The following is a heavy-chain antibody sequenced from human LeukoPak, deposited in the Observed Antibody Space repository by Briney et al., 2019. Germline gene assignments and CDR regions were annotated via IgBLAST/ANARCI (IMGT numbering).Heavy chain of an antibody. CDR2: INHSGST. CDR1: GGSFSGYY. D-gene: IGHD6-19*01. CDR3: ARNARGPVAGSASFFDY. J-gene: IGHJ4*02. V-gene: IGHV4-34*01. Sequence: SETLSLTCAVYGGSFSGYYWSWIRQRPGKGREWIGEINHSGSTNYNPSLKSRVTISVDTSKNQFSLKLSSVTAADTALYYCARNARGPVAGSASFFDYWGQGTLVTVSS.